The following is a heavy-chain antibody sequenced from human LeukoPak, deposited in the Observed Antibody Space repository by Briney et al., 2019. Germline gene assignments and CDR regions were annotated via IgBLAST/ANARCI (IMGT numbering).Heavy chain of an antibody. D-gene: IGHD2-21*01. CDR3: ARETYCGGDCYGYDY. CDR2: IYYSGST. V-gene: IGHV4-30-4*08. Sequence: SQTLSLTCTVSGGSISSGDYYWSCIRQPPGKGLEWIGYIYYSGSTYYNPSLKSRVTISVDTSKNQFSLKLSSVTAADTAVYYCARETYCGGDCYGYDYWGQGTLVTVSS. J-gene: IGHJ4*02. CDR1: GGSISSGDYY.